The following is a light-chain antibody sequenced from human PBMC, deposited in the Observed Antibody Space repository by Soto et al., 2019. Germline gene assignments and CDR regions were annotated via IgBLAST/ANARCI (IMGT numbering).Light chain of an antibody. Sequence: QSVLTQPPSVSGAPGQRVTISCTGSSSNIGAGYDVHWYQQLPGTAPKLLIYGNSNRPSRVPDRFSGSKSGTSASLAITGLQAEDEADYYFQSYDSSLSGSVFGGGTKVTVL. CDR2: GNS. CDR3: QSYDSSLSGSV. J-gene: IGLJ3*02. V-gene: IGLV1-40*01. CDR1: SSNIGAGYD.